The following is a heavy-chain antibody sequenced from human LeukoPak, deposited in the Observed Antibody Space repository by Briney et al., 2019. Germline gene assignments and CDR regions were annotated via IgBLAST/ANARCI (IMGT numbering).Heavy chain of an antibody. V-gene: IGHV3-48*03. CDR1: GFTFSSYE. D-gene: IGHD1-14*01. Sequence: GGSLRLSCAASGFTFSSYEMNWVRQAPGKGLEWVSYISSSGSTIYYADSVKGRFTISRDNAKNSLYLQMNSLRAEDTAVYYCARVSCGNQAGWFDPWGQGTLVTVSS. CDR2: ISSSGSTI. CDR3: ARVSCGNQAGWFDP. J-gene: IGHJ5*02.